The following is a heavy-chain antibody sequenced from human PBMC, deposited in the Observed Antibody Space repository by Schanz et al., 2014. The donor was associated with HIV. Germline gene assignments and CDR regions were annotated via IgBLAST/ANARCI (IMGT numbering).Heavy chain of an antibody. J-gene: IGHJ6*02. CDR1: GFTFSSYA. D-gene: IGHD1-26*01. CDR3: AKIISGSPYYYYGLDV. V-gene: IGHV3-30*18. CDR2: ISKDGSDK. Sequence: VQLLESGGGLVQPGGSLRLSCAASGFTFSSYAMSWVRQSPVKGLEWVAAISKDGSDKYYTDSVKGRFTISRDNSNNTLYLQMNSLRAEDTAVYYCAKIISGSPYYYYGLDVWGLGTTVTVS.